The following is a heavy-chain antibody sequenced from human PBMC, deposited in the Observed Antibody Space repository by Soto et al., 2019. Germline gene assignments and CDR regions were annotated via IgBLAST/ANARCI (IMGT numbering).Heavy chain of an antibody. CDR2: MNPNSGNT. J-gene: IGHJ6*03. Sequence: ASVKVSCKASGYTFTSYDINWVRQATGQGLEWMGWMNPNSGNTGYAQKFQGRVTMTRNTSISTAYMELSSLRSEDTAVYYCARCSQGTIFGANYYYYYMDVWGKGTTVTVSS. CDR1: GYTFTSYD. V-gene: IGHV1-8*01. D-gene: IGHD3-3*01. CDR3: ARCSQGTIFGANYYYYYMDV.